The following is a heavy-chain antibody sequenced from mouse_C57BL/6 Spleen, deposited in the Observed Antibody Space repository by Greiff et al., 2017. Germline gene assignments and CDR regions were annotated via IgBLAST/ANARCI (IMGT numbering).Heavy chain of an antibody. V-gene: IGHV5-9-1*02. CDR3: TRDGNGSSFDY. Sequence: DVMLVESGEGLVKPGGSLKLSCAASGFTFSSYAMSWVRQTPEKRLEWVAYISSGGDYIYYADTVKGRFTISRDNARNTLYLQMSSLKSEDTAMYYCTRDGNGSSFDYWGQGTTLTVSS. J-gene: IGHJ2*01. CDR2: ISSGGDYI. CDR1: GFTFSSYA. D-gene: IGHD1-1*01.